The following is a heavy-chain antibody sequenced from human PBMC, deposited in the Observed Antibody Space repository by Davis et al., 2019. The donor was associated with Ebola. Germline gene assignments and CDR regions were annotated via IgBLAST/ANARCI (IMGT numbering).Heavy chain of an antibody. CDR2: IIPIFGTA. CDR1: GGTFSSYA. V-gene: IGHV1-69*06. CDR3: AAGITIFGVVIIPYYIMDV. Sequence: AASVKVSCQASGGTFSSYAISWVRQAPGQRLEWMGGIIPIFGTANYAQKFQGRVTITADKSTSTAYMELSSLRSEDTAVYYCAAGITIFGVVIIPYYIMDVWGQGTTVTVSS. D-gene: IGHD3-3*01. J-gene: IGHJ6*03.